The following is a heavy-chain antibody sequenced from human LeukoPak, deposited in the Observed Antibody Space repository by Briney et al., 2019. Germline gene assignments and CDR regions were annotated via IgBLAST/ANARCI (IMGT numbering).Heavy chain of an antibody. V-gene: IGHV4-39*02. CDR3: ARDEGYYYDSSGQFDY. Sequence: KSSETLSLTCTVSGDSISSSSYYWEWIRQPPGKGLEWIGSTFYSGSTYYNPSLKSRVTISVDTSKNQFSLKLSSVTAADTAVYYCARDEGYYYDSSGQFDYWGQGTLVTVSS. J-gene: IGHJ4*02. CDR2: TFYSGST. D-gene: IGHD3-22*01. CDR1: GDSISSSSYY.